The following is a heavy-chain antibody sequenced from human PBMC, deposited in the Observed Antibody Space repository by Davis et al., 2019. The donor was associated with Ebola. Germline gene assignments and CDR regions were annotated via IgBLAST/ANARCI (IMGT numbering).Heavy chain of an antibody. CDR1: GFTFRSYW. CDR2: INPDGSFT. CDR3: ARVNAVVPGTMGLYGMDV. Sequence: GESLKISCAASGFTFRSYWMSWVRQAPGKGLVWVSRINPDGSFTDYADSVKGRFTISRDNSKNTLFLQMNSLRREDTAVYYCARVNAVVPGTMGLYGMDVWGKGTTVIVSS. V-gene: IGHV3-74*01. J-gene: IGHJ6*04. D-gene: IGHD2-2*01.